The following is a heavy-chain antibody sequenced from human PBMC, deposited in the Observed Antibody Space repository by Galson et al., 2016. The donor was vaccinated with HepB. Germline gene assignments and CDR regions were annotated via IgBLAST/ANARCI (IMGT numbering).Heavy chain of an antibody. J-gene: IGHJ2*01. CDR1: GFTFSSYW. V-gene: IGHV3-7*02. Sequence: SLRLSCAASGFTFSSYWMNWVRQGPGKGLEWVANIKQDGSEKDYVDSVKGRFTISRDNAKNSLYLQMNSLRADDTAMYYCAKVFRQYSYGYSGWYFDLWGRGTLVTVSS. CDR3: AKVFRQYSYGYSGWYFDL. D-gene: IGHD5-18*01. CDR2: IKQDGSEK.